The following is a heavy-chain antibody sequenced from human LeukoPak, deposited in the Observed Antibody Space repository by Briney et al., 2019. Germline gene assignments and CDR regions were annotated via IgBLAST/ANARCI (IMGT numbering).Heavy chain of an antibody. CDR2: IYYSGST. Sequence: SETLSLTCTVSGGSISSSSYYWGWIRQPPGKGLEWIGSIYYSGSTYYNPSLKSRVTISVDTSKNQFSLKLSSVTAADTAVYYCARAMVRGVPPYYYYYYYMDVWGKGTTVTISS. J-gene: IGHJ6*03. CDR1: GGSISSSSYY. D-gene: IGHD3-10*01. CDR3: ARAMVRGVPPYYYYYYYMDV. V-gene: IGHV4-39*07.